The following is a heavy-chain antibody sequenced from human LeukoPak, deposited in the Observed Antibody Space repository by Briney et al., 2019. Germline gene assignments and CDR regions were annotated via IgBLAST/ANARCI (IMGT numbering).Heavy chain of an antibody. CDR3: AREGPRIAAAGTTPNYGMDV. V-gene: IGHV3-30*04. J-gene: IGHJ6*02. CDR2: ISYDGSNK. CDR1: GFTFSSYA. Sequence: PGGSLRLSCAASGFTFSSYAMHWVRQAPGKGLEWVAVISYDGSNKYYADSVKGRFTISRDNSKNTLYLQMNSLRAEDTAVYYCAREGPRIAAAGTTPNYGMDVWGQGTTVTVSS. D-gene: IGHD6-13*01.